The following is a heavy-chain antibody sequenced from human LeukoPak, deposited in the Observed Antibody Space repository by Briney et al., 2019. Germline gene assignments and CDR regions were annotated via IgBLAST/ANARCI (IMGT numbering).Heavy chain of an antibody. CDR2: INHSGST. CDR3: ARGAIRPGY. CDR1: GGAFIGYY. Sequence: SETLSLTCAVYGGAFIGYYRSWIRQPPGKGLEWIGEINHSGSTNYNPSLKSRVTISVDTSKNQFSLKLSSVTAADTAVYYCARGAIRPGYWGEGTLVTVSS. J-gene: IGHJ4*02. D-gene: IGHD5-24*01. V-gene: IGHV4-34*01.